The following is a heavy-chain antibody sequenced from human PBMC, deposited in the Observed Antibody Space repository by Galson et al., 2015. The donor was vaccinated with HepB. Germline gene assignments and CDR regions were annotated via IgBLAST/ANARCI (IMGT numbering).Heavy chain of an antibody. CDR2: IKSKTDGGTT. D-gene: IGHD6-13*01. V-gene: IGHV3-15*01. Sequence: SLRLSCAASGFTFSNAWMSWVRQAPGKGLEWVGRIKSKTDGGTTDYAAPVKGRFTISRDDSKNTLYLQMNSLKTEDTAVYYCSTDDLGGGWYGYFDYWGQGTLVTVSS. CDR1: GFTFSNAW. CDR3: STDDLGGGWYGYFDY. J-gene: IGHJ4*02.